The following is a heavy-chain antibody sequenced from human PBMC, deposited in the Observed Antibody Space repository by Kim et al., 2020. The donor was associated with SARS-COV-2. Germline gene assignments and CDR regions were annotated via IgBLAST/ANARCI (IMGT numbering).Heavy chain of an antibody. D-gene: IGHD6-19*01. Sequence: YAESVKGRFTISRDNAKNSLYLQMNSLRAEDTAVYYCARDLSGWYGFDYWGQGTLVTVSS. CDR3: ARDLSGWYGFDY. V-gene: IGHV3-21*01. J-gene: IGHJ4*02.